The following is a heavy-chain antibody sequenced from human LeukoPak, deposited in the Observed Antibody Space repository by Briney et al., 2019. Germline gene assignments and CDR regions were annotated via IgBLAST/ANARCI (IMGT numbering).Heavy chain of an antibody. CDR1: GGSFSGYY. V-gene: IGHV4-34*01. CDR2: INHSGST. D-gene: IGHD6-13*01. J-gene: IGHJ4*02. CDR3: ASFKGVSSSWGFDY. Sequence: SETLSLTCAVYGGSFSGYYWSWIRQPPGKGLEWIGEINHSGSTNYNPSLKSRVTISVDTSKDQFSLKLSSVTAADTAVYYCASFKGVSSSWGFDYWGQGTLVTVSS.